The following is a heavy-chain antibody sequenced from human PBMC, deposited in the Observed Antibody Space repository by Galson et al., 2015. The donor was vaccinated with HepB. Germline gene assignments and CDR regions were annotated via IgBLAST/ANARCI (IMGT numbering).Heavy chain of an antibody. Sequence: SLRLSCAASGFTFSSYAMHWVRQAPGKGLEWVAVISYDGSNQYYADSVKGRFTISRDNSKNTLYLQMNSLRAEDTAVYYCARGGKGYDILTAYLGYWGQGTLVTVSS. J-gene: IGHJ4*02. CDR2: ISYDGSNQ. D-gene: IGHD3-9*01. CDR1: GFTFSSYA. V-gene: IGHV3-30*04. CDR3: ARGGKGYDILTAYLGY.